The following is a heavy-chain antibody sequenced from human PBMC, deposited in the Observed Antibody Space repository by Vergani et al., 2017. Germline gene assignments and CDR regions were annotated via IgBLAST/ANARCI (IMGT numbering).Heavy chain of an antibody. D-gene: IGHD1-26*01. J-gene: IGHJ4*02. CDR3: ARDLRGAGIVGATTLDY. CDR2: ISAYNGNT. Sequence: VQLVESGAEVKKPGASVKVSCKASGYTFTSYGISWVRQAPGQGLEWMGWISAYNGNTNYAQKLQGRVTMTTDTSTSTAYMELRSLRSDDTAVYYCARDLRGAGIVGATTLDYWGQGTLVTVSS. V-gene: IGHV1-18*01. CDR1: GYTFTSYG.